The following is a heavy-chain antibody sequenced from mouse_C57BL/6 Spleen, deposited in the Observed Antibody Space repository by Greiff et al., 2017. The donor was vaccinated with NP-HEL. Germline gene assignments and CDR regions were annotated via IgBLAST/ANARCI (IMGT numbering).Heavy chain of an antibody. CDR1: GYTFTSYW. V-gene: IGHV1-69*01. Sequence: VQLQQPGAELVMPGASVKLSCKASGYTFTSYWMHWVKQRPGQGLEWIGEIDPSDSYTNYNQKFKGKSTLTVDKSSSTAYMQLSSLTSEDSAVYYCARWGTYYGGFAYWGQGTLVTVAA. CDR3: ARWGTYYGGFAY. J-gene: IGHJ3*01. CDR2: IDPSDSYT. D-gene: IGHD1-1*01.